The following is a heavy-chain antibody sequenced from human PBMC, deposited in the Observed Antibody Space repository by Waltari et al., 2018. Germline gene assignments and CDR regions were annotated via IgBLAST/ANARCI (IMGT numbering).Heavy chain of an antibody. V-gene: IGHV4-4*02. CDR3: AKGDNWRLDP. CDR1: GDPLKNW. D-gene: IGHD2-21*01. Sequence: QVQLQESGQGLVNPSGTLSLTCPVSGDPLKNWWTWVRQPPGKGLEWIGEIHHTGSTNYNPSLRSRATISLDKSKNQFSLKLNSVTAADTAMYYCAKGDNWRLDPWGRGTLVTVSS. J-gene: IGHJ5*02. CDR2: IHHTGST.